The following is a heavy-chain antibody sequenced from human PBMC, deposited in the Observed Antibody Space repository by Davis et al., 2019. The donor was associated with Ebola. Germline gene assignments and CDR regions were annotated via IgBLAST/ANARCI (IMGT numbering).Heavy chain of an antibody. CDR1: GYTFTSYG. V-gene: IGHV1-18*01. Sequence: ASVKVSCKASGYTFTSYGISWVRQAPGQGLEWMGWISAYNGNTNYAQKLQGRVTMTTDTSTSTAYMELSSLRSEDTAVYYCAREDDYSNYGWFDPWGQGTLVTVSS. CDR2: ISAYNGNT. CDR3: AREDDYSNYGWFDP. D-gene: IGHD4-11*01. J-gene: IGHJ5*02.